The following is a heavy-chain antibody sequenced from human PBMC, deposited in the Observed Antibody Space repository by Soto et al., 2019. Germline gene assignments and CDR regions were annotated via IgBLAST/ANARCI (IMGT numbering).Heavy chain of an antibody. D-gene: IGHD1-1*01. J-gene: IGHJ6*02. V-gene: IGHV1-69*02. CDR3: VNVQWNKVTNYYYGMDV. Sequence: GSSVKVSCKASGGTFSSYTISWVRQAPGQGLEWMGRIIPILGIANYAQKFQGRVTMTRNNSTSTAYMELSSLRSEDTAVYYCVNVQWNKVTNYYYGMDVWGQGTTVTVSS. CDR1: GGTFSSYT. CDR2: IIPILGIA.